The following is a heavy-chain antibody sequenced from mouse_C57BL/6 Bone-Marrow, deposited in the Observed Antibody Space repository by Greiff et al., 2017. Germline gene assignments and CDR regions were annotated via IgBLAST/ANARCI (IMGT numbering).Heavy chain of an antibody. D-gene: IGHD2-5*01. Sequence: VQLQQSGAELARPGASVKLSCKASGYTFTSYGISWVKQRTGQGLEWIGESYPRSGNTYYNEKFKGKATLTADKSSSTAYMELRSLTSEDSAVYFCAREGAYYSNYDFAYWGQGTLVTVSA. J-gene: IGHJ3*01. CDR2: SYPRSGNT. CDR3: AREGAYYSNYDFAY. CDR1: GYTFTSYG. V-gene: IGHV1-81*01.